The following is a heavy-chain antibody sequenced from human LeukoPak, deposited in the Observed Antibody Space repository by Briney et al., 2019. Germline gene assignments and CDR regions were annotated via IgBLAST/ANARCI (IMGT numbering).Heavy chain of an antibody. V-gene: IGHV3-9*01. Sequence: PGRSLRLSCAASGFTFDDYAMHWVRQAPGKGLEWVSGISWNSGSTGYADSVKGRFTISRDNAKNSLYLQMNSLRAEDTALYYCAKDSQVGATRYYFDYWGQGTLVTVSS. D-gene: IGHD1-26*01. CDR2: ISWNSGST. J-gene: IGHJ4*02. CDR1: GFTFDDYA. CDR3: AKDSQVGATRYYFDY.